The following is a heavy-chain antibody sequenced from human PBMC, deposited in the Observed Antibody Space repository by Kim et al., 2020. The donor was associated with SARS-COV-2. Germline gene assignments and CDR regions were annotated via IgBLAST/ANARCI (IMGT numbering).Heavy chain of an antibody. CDR3: AKSYGEYYYYYGLDV. D-gene: IGHD5-18*01. CDR2: ISGSGGST. J-gene: IGHJ6*02. CDR1: GFTFINYA. V-gene: IGHV3-23*01. Sequence: GVSLRLSCAASGFTFINYAMTWVRQAPGKGLEWVSGISGSGGSTYYADSVKGRFTMSRDNSKNTLYLQMNSLRDEDTAVYYCAKSYGEYYYYYGLDVWGQGTTVSVSS.